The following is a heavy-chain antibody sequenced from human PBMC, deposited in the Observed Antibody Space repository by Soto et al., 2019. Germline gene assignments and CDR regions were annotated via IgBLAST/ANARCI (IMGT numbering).Heavy chain of an antibody. Sequence: EVQLVESGGGLVQPGGSLRLSCAASGFTVSSVYMTWVRQAPGKGLEWVSVITSGGSTYYADSVRVRFTISRDNSKNTLYLQTNSLRAEDTAVNYCARDILGGAYDFLHGGQGTLVTVSS. CDR3: ARDILGGAYDFLH. CDR1: GFTVSSVY. V-gene: IGHV3-66*01. J-gene: IGHJ4*02. D-gene: IGHD3-3*01. CDR2: ITSGGST.